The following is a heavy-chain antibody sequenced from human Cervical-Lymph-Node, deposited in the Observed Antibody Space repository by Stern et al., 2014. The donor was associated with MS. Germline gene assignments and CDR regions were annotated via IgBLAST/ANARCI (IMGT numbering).Heavy chain of an antibody. CDR2: IYYSGST. J-gene: IGHJ4*02. Sequence: VQLVESGPGLVKPSETLSLTCIVSGGSISSHFWSWIRQPPGKGLEWIGYIYYSGSTNYNPSLKSRLTISVDTSKNKFSLSLSSVTAADTAVYYCARGPMGDRDWSGYIDYWGQGTLVTVSS. D-gene: IGHD3-3*01. CDR1: GGSISSHF. CDR3: ARGPMGDRDWSGYIDY. V-gene: IGHV4-59*11.